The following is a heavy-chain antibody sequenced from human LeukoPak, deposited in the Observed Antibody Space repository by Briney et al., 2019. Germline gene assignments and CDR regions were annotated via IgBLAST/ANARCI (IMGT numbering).Heavy chain of an antibody. D-gene: IGHD3-22*01. Sequence: PSETLSLTCTVSGGSISSGGYYWSWIRQHPGKGLEWIGYIYYSGSTYYNPSLKSRVTISVDTSKNQFSLKLSSVTAADTAVYYCARDYDSSGYYLLYWGQGTLVTVSS. CDR3: ARDYDSSGYYLLY. J-gene: IGHJ4*02. V-gene: IGHV4-31*03. CDR2: IYYSGST. CDR1: GGSISSGGYY.